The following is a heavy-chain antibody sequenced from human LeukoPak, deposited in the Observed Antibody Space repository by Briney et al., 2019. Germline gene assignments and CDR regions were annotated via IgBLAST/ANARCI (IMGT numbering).Heavy chain of an antibody. CDR2: INHSGST. CDR1: GGSFSGYY. V-gene: IGHV4-34*01. CDR3: ARDSSHLVIAAAGRDYGMDV. Sequence: SETLSLTCAVYGGSFSGYYWSWIRQPPGKGLEWIGEINHSGSTNYNPSLKSRVTISVDTSKNQFSLKLSSVTAADTAVYYCARDSSHLVIAAAGRDYGMDVWGQGTTVTVSS. D-gene: IGHD6-13*01. J-gene: IGHJ6*02.